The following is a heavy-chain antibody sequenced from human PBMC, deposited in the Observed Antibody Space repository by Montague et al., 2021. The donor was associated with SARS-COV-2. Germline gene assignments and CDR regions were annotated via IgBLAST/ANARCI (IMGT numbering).Heavy chain of an antibody. CDR2: IYYSGST. V-gene: IGHV4-39*01. CDR3: ARLVETYYYYYGMDV. CDR1: GGSISSSSYY. J-gene: IGHJ6*02. D-gene: IGHD4-23*01. Sequence: SETLSLTRTVSGGSISSSSYYWGWIRQPPGKGLEWIGSIYYSGSTYYNPSLKSRVTISVDTSKNQFSLKLSSVTAAGTAVYYCARLVETYYYYYGMDVWGQGTTVTVSS.